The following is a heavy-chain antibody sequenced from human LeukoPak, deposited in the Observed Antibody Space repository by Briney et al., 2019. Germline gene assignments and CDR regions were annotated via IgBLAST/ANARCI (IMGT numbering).Heavy chain of an antibody. V-gene: IGHV3-23*01. CDR1: GFTFSSYA. CDR3: AKVLSASPGLDYFDY. Sequence: GGSLRLSCVVSGFTFSSYAMSWVRQAPGKGLEWVSAISGSGGSTYYADSVKGRFTISRDNSKNTLYLQMNSLRAEDTAVYYCAKVLSASPGLDYFDYWGQGTLVTVSS. CDR2: ISGSGGST. J-gene: IGHJ4*02. D-gene: IGHD2-2*01.